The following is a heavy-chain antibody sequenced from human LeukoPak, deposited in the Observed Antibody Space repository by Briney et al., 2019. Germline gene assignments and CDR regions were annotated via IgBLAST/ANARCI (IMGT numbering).Heavy chain of an antibody. CDR3: ARRRYYDGSGYLE. J-gene: IGHJ1*01. CDR2: IYYSGRT. V-gene: IGHV4-39*01. CDR1: GDSVSRSDSY. D-gene: IGHD3-22*01. Sequence: SETLSLTCSVSGDSVSRSDSYWDWIRQPPGKGLEWIGTIYYSGRTYYSPSLKSRVTMSVDPSNNQFSLTLRPVTAADTAFYYCARRRYYDGSGYLEWGQGTLLSVSS.